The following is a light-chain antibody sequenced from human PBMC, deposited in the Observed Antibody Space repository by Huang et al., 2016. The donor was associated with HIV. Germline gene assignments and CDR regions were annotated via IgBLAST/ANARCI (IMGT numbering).Light chain of an antibody. CDR1: QDINNY. CDR3: LQHHGYPRT. V-gene: IGKV1-17*03. CDR2: AAS. J-gene: IGKJ1*01. Sequence: DIQLTQSPSAMSASVGDRVSITCRASQDINNYLAWFQQKPGGAPKRLIYAASSLQSGVPSRFSASGSGTKFTLKISGLQPEDFATYYCLQHHGYPRTFGQGTKV.